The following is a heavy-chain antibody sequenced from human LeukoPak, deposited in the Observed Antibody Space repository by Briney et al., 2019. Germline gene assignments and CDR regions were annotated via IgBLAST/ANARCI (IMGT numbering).Heavy chain of an antibody. V-gene: IGHV3-7*01. J-gene: IGHJ4*02. CDR1: GFTFSSYW. Sequence: PGGSLTLSCAASGFTFSSYWMSWVRQAPGKGLEWVANIKQDGSEKYYVDSVKGRFTISRDNAKNSLYLQMNSLRAEDTAVYYCAREGYSSSWPFDYWGQGTLVTVSS. D-gene: IGHD6-13*01. CDR2: IKQDGSEK. CDR3: AREGYSSSWPFDY.